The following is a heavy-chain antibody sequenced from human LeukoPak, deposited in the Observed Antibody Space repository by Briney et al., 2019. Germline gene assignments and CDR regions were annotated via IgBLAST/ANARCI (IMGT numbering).Heavy chain of an antibody. D-gene: IGHD3-10*01. J-gene: IGHJ4*02. CDR2: ISSSGSTI. CDR3: ATDPTIWFGINNEPDY. Sequence: PGGSLRLSCAASGFTFSDYYMSWIRQAPGKGLEWVSYISSSGSTIYYADSVKGRFTISRDNSKNTLYLQMNSLRAEDTAVYYCATDPTIWFGINNEPDYWGQGTLVTVSS. CDR1: GFTFSDYY. V-gene: IGHV3-11*01.